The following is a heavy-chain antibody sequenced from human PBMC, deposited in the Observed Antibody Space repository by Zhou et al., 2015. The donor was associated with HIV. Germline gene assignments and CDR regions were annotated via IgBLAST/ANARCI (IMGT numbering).Heavy chain of an antibody. V-gene: IGHV1-69*12. D-gene: IGHD2-2*01. CDR1: GGTFSSYA. CDR3: AISPPGIDIVVVPPLDY. Sequence: QVQLVQSGAEVKKPGSSVKVSCKASGGTFSSYAISWVRQAPGQGLEWMGGIIPIFGTANYAQKFQGRVTITADESTSTAYMELSSLRSEDTAVYYCAISPPGIDIVVVPPLDYWGQGTLVTVSS. CDR2: IIPIFGTA. J-gene: IGHJ4*02.